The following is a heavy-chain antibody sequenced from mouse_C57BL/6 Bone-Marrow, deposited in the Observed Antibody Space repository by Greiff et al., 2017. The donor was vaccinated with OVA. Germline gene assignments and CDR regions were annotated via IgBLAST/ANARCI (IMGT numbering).Heavy chain of an antibody. CDR1: GFTFSSYG. CDR3: ARGGGSSLYWYFDV. Sequence: EVQGVESGGDLVKPGGSLKLSCAASGFTFSSYGMSWVRQTPDKRLEWVATISSGGSYTYYPDSVKGRFTISRDNAKNTLYLQMSSLKSEDTAMYYCARGGGSSLYWYFDVWGTGTTVTVSS. CDR2: ISSGGSYT. J-gene: IGHJ1*03. D-gene: IGHD1-1*01. V-gene: IGHV5-6*01.